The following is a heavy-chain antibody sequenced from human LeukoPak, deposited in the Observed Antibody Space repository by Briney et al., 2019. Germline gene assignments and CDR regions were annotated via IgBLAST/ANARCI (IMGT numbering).Heavy chain of an antibody. CDR2: ISSSSSTI. Sequence: GGSLRLSCAASGFTFSSYSMNWVRQAPGKGLEWVSYISSSSSTIYYADSVKGRFTISRDNAKNSLYLQMNSLRAEDTAVYYCARDHHCSSTSCYIWDGYYYYGMDVWGQGTTVTVSS. J-gene: IGHJ6*02. D-gene: IGHD2-2*02. CDR1: GFTFSSYS. CDR3: ARDHHCSSTSCYIWDGYYYYGMDV. V-gene: IGHV3-48*01.